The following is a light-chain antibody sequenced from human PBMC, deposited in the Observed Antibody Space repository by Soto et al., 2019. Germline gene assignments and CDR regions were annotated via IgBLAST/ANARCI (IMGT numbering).Light chain of an antibody. J-gene: IGLJ1*01. CDR1: SSDVGGYNY. CDR2: DVS. CDR3: SSYNRRNTYV. V-gene: IGLV2-14*01. Sequence: QSVLTQPASVSGSPGQSITISCTGTSSDVGGYNYVSWYRQHPGRAPKLMIYDVSNRPSVVSNRFSRSKSGNTASLTISRLQAEEAADYYFSSYNRRNTYVFRTGTKLTVL.